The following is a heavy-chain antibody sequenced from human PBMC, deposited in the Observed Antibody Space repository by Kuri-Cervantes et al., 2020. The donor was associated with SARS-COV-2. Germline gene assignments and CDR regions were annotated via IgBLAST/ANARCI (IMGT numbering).Heavy chain of an antibody. D-gene: IGHD6-13*01. CDR1: GVNLSSYA. V-gene: IGHV1-69*13. Sequence: SVKVSCKASGVNLSSYAIAWVRQAPGQGLEWMGRIIPIYGTTNYAQKVQGRVTITADESTNTAYMETSSLRSEDTAVYYCARAGYSSSWAPGAFDYWGQGTPVTVSS. J-gene: IGHJ4*02. CDR3: ARAGYSSSWAPGAFDY. CDR2: IIPIYGTT.